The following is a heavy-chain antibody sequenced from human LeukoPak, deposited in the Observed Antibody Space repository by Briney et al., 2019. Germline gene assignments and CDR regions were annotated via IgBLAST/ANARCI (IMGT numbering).Heavy chain of an antibody. V-gene: IGHV4-59*01. CDR1: GGSISSYY. Sequence: PSETLSLTCTVSGGSISSYYWSWIRQPPGKGLEWIGYIYYSGSTNYNPSLKSRVTISVDTSKNQFSLKLSSVTAADTAVYYCARDVGYDSSGYYYALWGQGTLVTVSS. D-gene: IGHD3-22*01. CDR2: IYYSGST. CDR3: ARDVGYDSSGYYYAL. J-gene: IGHJ4*02.